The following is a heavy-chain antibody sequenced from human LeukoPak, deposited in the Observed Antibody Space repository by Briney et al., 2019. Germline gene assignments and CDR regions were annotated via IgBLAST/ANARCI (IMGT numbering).Heavy chain of an antibody. V-gene: IGHV3-23*01. D-gene: IGHD2-21*01. J-gene: IGHJ4*02. CDR2: IAGSGVST. Sequence: GGSLRLSCAASGFTVSDYAMSWVRQAPGQGLEWVSAIAGSGVSTYYADSVKGRFTISRDNSKNTLYLQMNSLRAEDTAVYFCAKAVALGFDYWGQGTLVTVSS. CDR3: AKAVALGFDY. CDR1: GFTVSDYA.